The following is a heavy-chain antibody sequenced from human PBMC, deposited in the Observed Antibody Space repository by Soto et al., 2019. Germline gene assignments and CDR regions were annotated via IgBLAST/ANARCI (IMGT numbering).Heavy chain of an antibody. CDR2: INPSGGST. CDR3: ESAFGGNSVAYFQH. CDR1: RYTFTSYY. D-gene: IGHD2-21*02. J-gene: IGHJ1*01. V-gene: IGHV1-46*01. Sequence: ASVKVSCKASRYTFTSYYMHWVRQAPGQGLEWMGIINPSGGSTSYAQKFQGRVTMTRDTSTSTVYMELRSLRSDDTAVYYCESAFGGNSVAYFQHWGQGTLVTVSS.